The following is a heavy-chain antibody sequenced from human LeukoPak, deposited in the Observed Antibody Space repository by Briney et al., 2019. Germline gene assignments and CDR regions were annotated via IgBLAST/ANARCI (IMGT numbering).Heavy chain of an antibody. D-gene: IGHD5-18*01. CDR3: AKDRRIQLWSPFVY. V-gene: IGHV3-23*01. CDR1: GFTFSSYA. CDR2: ISGSGGST. Sequence: PGGSLRLSCAASGFTFSSYAMSWVRQAPGKGLEWVSAISGSGGSTYYPDSVKGRFTISRDNSKNTLYLQMNSLRAEDTAVYYCAKDRRIQLWSPFVYWGQGTLVTVSS. J-gene: IGHJ4*02.